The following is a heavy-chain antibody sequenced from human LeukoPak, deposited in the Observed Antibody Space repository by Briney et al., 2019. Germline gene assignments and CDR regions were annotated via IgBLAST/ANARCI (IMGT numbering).Heavy chain of an antibody. CDR3: ARGDSSSS. D-gene: IGHD2-21*01. J-gene: IGHJ5*02. Sequence: GGSLSLSCAASGFTFSSYSMNWVRQAPGKGLEWGSSISSSSSYIYYADSVKGRFTISKDKAKNSLYLQMNSLRAEDTGGYYCARGDSSSSWGQGTLVTVSS. CDR2: ISSSSSYI. V-gene: IGHV3-21*01. CDR1: GFTFSSYS.